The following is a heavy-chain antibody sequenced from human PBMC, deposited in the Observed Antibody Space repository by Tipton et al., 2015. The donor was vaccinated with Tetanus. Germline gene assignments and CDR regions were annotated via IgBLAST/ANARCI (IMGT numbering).Heavy chain of an antibody. D-gene: IGHD1-1*01. CDR1: GVSIRNGGYS. CDR2: TYHTGGT. Sequence: LRLSCAVSGVSIRNGGYSWNWIRQPAGKGLEWIGYTYHTGGTYYNPSLKSRVTISVDRSSDQFSRRLTSVTAADTAIYYCVRAPYNSPGKYYFDYWGQGTLVTVSS. J-gene: IGHJ4*02. CDR3: VRAPYNSPGKYYFDY. V-gene: IGHV4-30-2*01.